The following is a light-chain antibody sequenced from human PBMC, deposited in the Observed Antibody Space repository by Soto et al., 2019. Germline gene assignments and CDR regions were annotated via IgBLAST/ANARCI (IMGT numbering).Light chain of an antibody. J-gene: IGLJ2*01. CDR3: SSYAGSNNLV. Sequence: QTVVTQEPSLTVSPGGTVTLTCGSSTGTVTGSHYPYWFQQKPGQAPRTLIYDTSNKHSWTPARFSGSLLGGKAALTLSGAQPEDEADYYCSSYAGSNNLVFGGGTKVTVL. CDR2: DTS. V-gene: IGLV7-46*01. CDR1: TGTVTGSHY.